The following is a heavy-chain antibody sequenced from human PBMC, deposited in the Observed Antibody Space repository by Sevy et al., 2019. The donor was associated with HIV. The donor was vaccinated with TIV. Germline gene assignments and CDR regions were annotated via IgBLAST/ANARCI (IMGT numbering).Heavy chain of an antibody. V-gene: IGHV1-46*02. CDR2: INPSGGST. D-gene: IGHD3-22*01. CDR1: GYNHNNYY. J-gene: IGHJ4*02. Sequence: ASVKVSCKASGYNHNNYYMHWVRLAPRQGLEWIGLINPSGGSTSYAQKFQGRVTMTRDTSTSTLHMELSSLRSEDTAVYYCARVYYYDYSGPGYWGQGTLVTVSS. CDR3: ARVYYYDYSGPGY.